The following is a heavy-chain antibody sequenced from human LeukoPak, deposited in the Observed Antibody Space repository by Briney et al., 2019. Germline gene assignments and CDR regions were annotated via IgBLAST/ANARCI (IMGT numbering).Heavy chain of an antibody. J-gene: IGHJ4*02. CDR3: ARGSGIVVVPAAIVEAYYFDY. CDR2: IYTSGST. D-gene: IGHD2-2*02. Sequence: PGTLSLTCTVSGGSISSYYRSWIRQPPREGLEWIGRIYTSGSTNYNPSLKSRVTMSVDTSKNKFSLKMSSVTAADTAVYYCARGSGIVVVPAAIVEAYYFDYWGQGTLVTVSS. V-gene: IGHV4-4*07. CDR1: GGSISSYY.